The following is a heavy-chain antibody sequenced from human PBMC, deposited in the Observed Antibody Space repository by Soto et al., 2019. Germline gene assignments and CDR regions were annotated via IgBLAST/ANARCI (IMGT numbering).Heavy chain of an antibody. CDR3: ARGLTLFFTIFGVSCWFDP. CDR2: INPSGGST. D-gene: IGHD3-3*01. V-gene: IGHV1-46*03. J-gene: IGHJ5*02. Sequence: ASVKVSCKASGYTFTSYYMHWVRQAPGQGLEWMGIINPSGGSTSYAQKFQGRVTMTRDTSTSTVYMELSSLRSEDTAVYYCARGLTLFFTIFGVSCWFDPWGQGTLVTVSS. CDR1: GYTFTSYY.